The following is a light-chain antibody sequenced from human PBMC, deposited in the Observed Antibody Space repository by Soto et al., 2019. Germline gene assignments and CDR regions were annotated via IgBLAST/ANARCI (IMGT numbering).Light chain of an antibody. CDR3: QQYNNYPT. CDR2: KAS. CDR1: QSISTW. V-gene: IGKV1-5*03. J-gene: IGKJ1*01. Sequence: DIQMTQSPSTLSASVGDRVTITCRASQSISTWLAWYQQKPGKAPNLLIYKASYLESGVPSRFSGSGSGTEFTLTISSLQPDDFATYYCQQYNNYPTFGQGTKVEIK.